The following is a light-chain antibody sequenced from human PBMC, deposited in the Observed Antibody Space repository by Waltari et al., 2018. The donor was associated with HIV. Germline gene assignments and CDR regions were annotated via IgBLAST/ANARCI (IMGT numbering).Light chain of an antibody. CDR1: ALPKKY. V-gene: IGLV3-25*03. CDR2: KDS. J-gene: IGLJ2*01. Sequence: SYELTQPPSVSVSPGPTARSTCSGDALPKKYAYWSQQKPGQAPGEVIYKDSERPSGIPERFSGSSSETTVTLTISGVQAEDGADYYCQSADSSGTYPVVFGGGTKLTVL. CDR3: QSADSSGTYPVV.